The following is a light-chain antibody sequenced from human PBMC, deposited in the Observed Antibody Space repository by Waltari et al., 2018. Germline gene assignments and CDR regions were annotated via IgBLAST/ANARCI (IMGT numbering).Light chain of an antibody. V-gene: IGLV3-25*03. CDR1: PLPKQY. J-gene: IGLJ2*01. CDR2: KDT. CDR3: QSTDSSGNYVV. Sequence: SYELTPPPSVSVSPGQTARITCSGAPLPKQYTFWYQQKPGQAPVMVIYKDTERPSGIPERLSGSSSGTTATLTISAVQAEDEADYYCQSTDSSGNYVVFGGGTKLTVL.